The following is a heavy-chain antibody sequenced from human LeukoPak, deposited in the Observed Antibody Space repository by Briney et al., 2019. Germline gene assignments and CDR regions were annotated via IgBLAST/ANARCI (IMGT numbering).Heavy chain of an antibody. CDR2: IKVDGSEM. V-gene: IGHV3-7*04. CDR1: GFIFSDYW. CDR3: ARGGKLTARY. Sequence: GGSLRLSCVASGFIFSDYWMTWVRQAPGKGLEWVANIKVDGSEMHYVDSVKGRFTISRDNAKKSLHLQMNSLRVEDTAVYYCARGGKLTARYWGQGTLVAVSS. J-gene: IGHJ4*02. D-gene: IGHD2-21*02.